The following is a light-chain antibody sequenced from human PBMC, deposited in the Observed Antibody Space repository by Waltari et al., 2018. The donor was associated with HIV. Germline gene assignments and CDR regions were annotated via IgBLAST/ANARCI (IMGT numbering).Light chain of an antibody. V-gene: IGLV2-14*03. CDR2: DVS. J-gene: IGLJ3*02. CDR1: SGDIGGYNY. Sequence: QSALTQPASVSGSPGQSITISCTVTSGDIGGYNYVSWYQQHPDKAPKVLIYDVSSRPSGVSTRFYGSKSGHTASLTISGLQAEDEAEYYCSSYASGSSIWVFGGGTKLTVL. CDR3: SSYASGSSIWV.